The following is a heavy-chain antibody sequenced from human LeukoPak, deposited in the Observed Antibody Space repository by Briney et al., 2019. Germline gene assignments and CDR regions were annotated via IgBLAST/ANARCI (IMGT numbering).Heavy chain of an antibody. D-gene: IGHD1-14*01. CDR1: GVSIKTYY. CDR2: IYDSGIT. CDR3: ARATNVGFFYYYGMDV. V-gene: IGHV4-59*01. J-gene: IGHJ6*02. Sequence: SETLSLTCTVSGVSIKTYYWSWIRQPPGKGLEWIGWIYDSGITTYNPSLESRVTISIDTSKNQFSLKLSSVTAADTAMYYCARATNVGFFYYYGMDVWGQGTTVTVSS.